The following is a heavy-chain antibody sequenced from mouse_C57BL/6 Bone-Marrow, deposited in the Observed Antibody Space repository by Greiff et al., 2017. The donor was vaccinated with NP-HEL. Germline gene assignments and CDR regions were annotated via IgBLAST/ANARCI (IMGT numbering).Heavy chain of an antibody. V-gene: IGHV5-6*01. CDR3: ASGNYYGSSEDYAKDY. CDR2: ISSGSSYN. D-gene: IGHD1-1*01. J-gene: IGHJ4*01. Sequence: EVQLQESGGDLVKPGGSLKLSCAASGFTFSSYGMSWVRQTPDKRLEWVATISSGSSYNYYLDSVKGRFTISRDNAKNTLFLQMSSLKSEETARYYCASGNYYGSSEDYAKDYWGQGTSVTVSS. CDR1: GFTFSSYG.